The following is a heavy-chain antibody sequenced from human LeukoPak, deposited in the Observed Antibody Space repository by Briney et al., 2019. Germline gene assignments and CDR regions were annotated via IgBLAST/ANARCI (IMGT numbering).Heavy chain of an antibody. CDR1: GYTFTSYY. V-gene: IGHV1-46*01. CDR3: ARVKGAPYYYDY. J-gene: IGHJ4*02. Sequence: EASVKVSCKASGYTFTSYYMHWVRQAPGQGLEWMGIIDPSGGRSTHAQKFQGRVTMTRDTSTSTLYMELLSLRSDDTAIYYCARVKGAPYYYDYWGQGTLVTVSS. CDR2: IDPSGGRS.